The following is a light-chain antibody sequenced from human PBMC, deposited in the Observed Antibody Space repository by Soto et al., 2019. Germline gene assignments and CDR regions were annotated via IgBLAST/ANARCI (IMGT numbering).Light chain of an antibody. V-gene: IGKV3D-20*02. CDR3: QQRSDWIT. CDR2: DAS. Sequence: DIVMTQSPGTLALSTGERATLSCRASQSVSSSYLAWYQQKPGQAPRLLIYDASNRATGIPARFSGSGSGTDFTLTISSLEPEDFAVYYCQQRSDWITFGQGTLLANK. CDR1: QSVSSSY. J-gene: IGKJ5*01.